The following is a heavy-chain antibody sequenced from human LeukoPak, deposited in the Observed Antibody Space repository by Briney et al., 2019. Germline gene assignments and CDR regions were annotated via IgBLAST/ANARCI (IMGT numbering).Heavy chain of an antibody. Sequence: GGSLRLSCAASGFTFSNYAVHWVRQAPGKGLEWVAVISHDGSNKYCADSVKGRITISRDNSMNTLFLQMNSLRAEDTAMYYCAASPKYSSSWYEYFEHWGQGALVTVSS. D-gene: IGHD6-13*01. CDR3: AASPKYSSSWYEYFEH. CDR1: GFTFSNYA. V-gene: IGHV3-30*01. J-gene: IGHJ1*01. CDR2: ISHDGSNK.